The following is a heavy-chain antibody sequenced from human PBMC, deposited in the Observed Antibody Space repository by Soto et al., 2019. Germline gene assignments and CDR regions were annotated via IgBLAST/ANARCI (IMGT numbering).Heavy chain of an antibody. Sequence: GGSLRLSCAASGFTFSSYGMHWVRQAPGKGLEWVAVIWYDGSNKYYADSVKGRFTISRDNSKNTLYLQMNSLRAEDTAVYYCARDRKEEYSSPPFYFAYWGQRTIVPASS. CDR3: ARDRKEEYSSPPFYFAY. J-gene: IGHJ4*02. CDR2: IWYDGSNK. D-gene: IGHD6-6*01. CDR1: GFTFSSYG. V-gene: IGHV3-33*01.